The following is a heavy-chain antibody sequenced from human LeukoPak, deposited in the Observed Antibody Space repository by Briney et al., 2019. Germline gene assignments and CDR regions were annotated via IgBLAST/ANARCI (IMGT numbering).Heavy chain of an antibody. D-gene: IGHD3-16*01. CDR3: AREGLRFNYYYGMDV. Sequence: SETLSLTCTVSGGSISSSSYYWSWIRQPPGKGLEWIGYIYYSGSTYYNPSLKSRVTISVDTSKNQFSLKLSSVTAADTAVYYCAREGLRFNYYYGMDVWGQGTTVTVSS. CDR2: IYYSGST. J-gene: IGHJ6*02. V-gene: IGHV4-30-4*01. CDR1: GGSISSSSYY.